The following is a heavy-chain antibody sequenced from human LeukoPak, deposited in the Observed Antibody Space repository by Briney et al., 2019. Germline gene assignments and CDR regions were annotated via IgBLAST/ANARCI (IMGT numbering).Heavy chain of an antibody. CDR2: IFHSGST. Sequence: SETLSLTCSVSGYSISSGYYWGWIWQPPGKGLEWIGTIFHSGSTYYNPSLKSRVTVSVDTSKNHFSLKLTSVTAADTAVYYCARDLGHCISTSCYNWFDPWGQGTLVTVSS. J-gene: IGHJ5*02. V-gene: IGHV4-38-2*02. CDR1: GYSISSGYY. D-gene: IGHD2-2*01. CDR3: ARDLGHCISTSCYNWFDP.